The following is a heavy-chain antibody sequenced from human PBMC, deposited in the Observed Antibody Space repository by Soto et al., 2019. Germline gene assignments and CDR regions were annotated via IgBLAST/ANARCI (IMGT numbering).Heavy chain of an antibody. CDR2: ISDYGRI. CDR3: ARGGLEPFDH. CDR1: GFTFGNYW. V-gene: IGHV3-74*01. D-gene: IGHD1-1*01. J-gene: IGHJ4*02. Sequence: GGSLRLSCAASGFTFGNYWMHWVRQAPGKGLVWVSRISDYGRINYADSVKDRFIISRDAARSELYLQLNDLRVEDTATYYCARGGLEPFDHWGQGALVTVSS.